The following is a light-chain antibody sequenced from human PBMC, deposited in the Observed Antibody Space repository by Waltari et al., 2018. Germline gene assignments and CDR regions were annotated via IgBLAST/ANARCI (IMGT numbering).Light chain of an antibody. V-gene: IGLV4-69*01. CDR2: VNSDGTH. CDR3: QTWGTGTVV. CDR1: TGHSPCT. J-gene: IGLJ2*01. Sequence: QLVLTQSPSASASLAASVKLTCPLITGHSPCTIAWHQQQPEKGPRYLMRVNSDGTHSKGDGIPDRFSGSTSGGERHLTISSLQSEDEADYYCQTWGTGTVVFGGGTKLTVL.